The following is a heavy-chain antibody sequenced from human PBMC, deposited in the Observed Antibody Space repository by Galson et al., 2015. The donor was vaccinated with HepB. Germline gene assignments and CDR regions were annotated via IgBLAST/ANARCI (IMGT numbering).Heavy chain of an antibody. D-gene: IGHD3-16*01. CDR1: GFSFSSSA. CDR3: ARGGGSAGY. J-gene: IGHJ4*02. V-gene: IGHV3-21*01. Sequence: SLRLSCAASGFSFSSSAMNWVRQTPVKGLEWVASINSASSYIFYGDSVKGRFTISRDNAKSSLYLQMDNLTVEDTGVYYCARGGGSAGYWGQGTLVTVSS. CDR2: INSASSYI.